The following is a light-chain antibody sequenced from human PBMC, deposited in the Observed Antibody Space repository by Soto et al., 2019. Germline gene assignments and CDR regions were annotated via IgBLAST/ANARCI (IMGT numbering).Light chain of an antibody. J-gene: IGLJ1*01. CDR1: SRDFGSYNL. CDR3: SSYTTSSTYV. V-gene: IGLV2-14*02. Sequence: QSVLTQPASVSGSPGQLITISCTGTSRDFGSYNLVSWYQLHPGKAPKLMIYEVSNRPSGISNRFSGSKSDNTASLTISGLQAADEADYYCSSYTTSSTYVFGTGTKVTVL. CDR2: EVS.